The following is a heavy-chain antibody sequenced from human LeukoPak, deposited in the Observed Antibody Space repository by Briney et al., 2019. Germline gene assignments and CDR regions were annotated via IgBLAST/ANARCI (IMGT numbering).Heavy chain of an antibody. CDR3: AKDSGPGSYYPTGDEY. V-gene: IGHV3-23*01. J-gene: IGHJ4*02. CDR2: ISNSGYGT. Sequence: GGSLRLSCAASGFTFSNYAMTWVRQAPEEGLKWVSSISNSGYGTYYTDPVKGRFTISRDNSKNTLYLQMNSLRAEDTAIYYCAKDSGPGSYYPTGDEYWGQGTLVTVSS. D-gene: IGHD3-10*01. CDR1: GFTFSNYA.